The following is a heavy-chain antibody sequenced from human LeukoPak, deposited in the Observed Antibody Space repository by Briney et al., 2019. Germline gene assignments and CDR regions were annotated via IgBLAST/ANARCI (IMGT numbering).Heavy chain of an antibody. CDR2: ISSDGSST. V-gene: IGHV3-74*01. D-gene: IGHD4-23*01. CDR1: GITFSNYW. J-gene: IGHJ4*02. CDR3: AKGGGKVQDY. Sequence: RGGSLRLSCAASGITFSNYWMHWVRQAPGKGLVWVSRISSDGSSTNYADSVKGRFTISRDNAKNTLYLQMNSLRAEDTAVYYCAKGGGKVQDYWGQGTLVTVSS.